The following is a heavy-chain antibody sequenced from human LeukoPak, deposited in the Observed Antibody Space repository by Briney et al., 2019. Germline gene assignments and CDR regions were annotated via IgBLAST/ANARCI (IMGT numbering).Heavy chain of an antibody. Sequence: PGGSLRLSCAASGFTFSDYYMSWIRQAPGKGLDWVSYISSSGSTIYYADSVKGRFTISRDNAKNSLYLQMNSLRAEDTAVYYCASSSSWAAFDYWGQGTLVTVSS. J-gene: IGHJ4*02. D-gene: IGHD6-13*01. CDR1: GFTFSDYY. CDR2: ISSSGSTI. V-gene: IGHV3-11*01. CDR3: ASSSSWAAFDY.